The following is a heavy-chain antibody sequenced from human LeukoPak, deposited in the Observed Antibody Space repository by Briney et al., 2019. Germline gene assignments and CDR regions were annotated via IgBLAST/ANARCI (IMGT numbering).Heavy chain of an antibody. CDR3: ASAYGSGSSIYYFDY. CDR2: TYYRSKWYN. CDR1: GDSVSSNSAA. V-gene: IGHV6-1*01. Sequence: SQTLSLTCAISGDSVSSNSAAWNWIRQSPSRGLEWLGRTYYRSKWYNDYAVSVKSRITINPDTSKNQFSLQLSSVTAADTAVYYCASAYGSGSSIYYFDYWGQGTLVTVSS. D-gene: IGHD3-10*01. J-gene: IGHJ4*02.